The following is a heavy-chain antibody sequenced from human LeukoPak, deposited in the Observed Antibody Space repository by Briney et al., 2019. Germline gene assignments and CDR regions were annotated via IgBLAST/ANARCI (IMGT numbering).Heavy chain of an antibody. CDR2: FDPEDGET. D-gene: IGHD1-14*01. J-gene: IGHJ4*02. CDR1: GYTLTELS. Sequence: GASVKVSCKVSGYTLTELSMHWVRQAPGKGLEWMGGFDPEDGETIYAQKFQGRVTMTEDTSTDTAYMELSSLRSEDTAVYYCAREPPLQTELWSSTPTNYWGQGTLVTVSS. CDR3: AREPPLQTELWSSTPTNY. V-gene: IGHV1-24*01.